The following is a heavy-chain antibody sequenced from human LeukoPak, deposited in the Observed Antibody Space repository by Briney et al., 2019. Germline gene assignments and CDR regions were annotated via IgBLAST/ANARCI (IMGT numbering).Heavy chain of an antibody. V-gene: IGHV3-30*18. CDR1: GFTFSNAW. CDR2: ISYDGSNK. D-gene: IGHD5-18*01. J-gene: IGHJ4*02. CDR3: AKSDVDTTHSY. Sequence: GGSLRLSCAASGFTFSNAWMSWVRQAPGKGLEWVAVISYDGSNKYYADSVKGRFTISRDNSKNTLYLQMNSLRAEDTAVYYCAKSDVDTTHSYWGQGTLVTVSS.